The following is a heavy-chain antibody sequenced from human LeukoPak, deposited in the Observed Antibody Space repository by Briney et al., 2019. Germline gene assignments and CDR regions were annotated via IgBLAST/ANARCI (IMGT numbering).Heavy chain of an antibody. J-gene: IGHJ6*04. V-gene: IGHV3-23*01. CDR2: ISGSGGST. Sequence: PGGSLRLSCAASGFSFSSYAMSWVRQAPGKGLGWVSAISGSGGSTYYADSVKGGFSISSDNSKNALYLQMNSLRDEDTAGYYCAKSWAGPHYRMDVLGKPTTVSVSS. CDR3: AKSWAGPHYRMDV. D-gene: IGHD3-10*01. CDR1: GFSFSSYA.